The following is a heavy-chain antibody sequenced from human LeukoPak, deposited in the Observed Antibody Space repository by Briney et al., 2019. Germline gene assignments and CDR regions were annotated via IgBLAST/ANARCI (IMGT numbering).Heavy chain of an antibody. CDR3: VTGGSSWNEY. J-gene: IGHJ4*02. D-gene: IGHD6-13*01. Sequence: SETLSLTCSVSDDSITMYYWTWIRQPPGKGLEWIGEIHRSGSTYYNPSLESRLTMSLDKSKNQFSLNLYSVTAADTAVYFCVTGGSSWNEYWGQGTLVTVSS. V-gene: IGHV4-59*04. CDR1: DDSITMYY. CDR2: IHRSGST.